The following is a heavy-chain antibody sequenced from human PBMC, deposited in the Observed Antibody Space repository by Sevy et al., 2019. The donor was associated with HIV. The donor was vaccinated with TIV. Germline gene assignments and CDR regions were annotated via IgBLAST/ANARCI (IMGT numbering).Heavy chain of an antibody. J-gene: IGHJ4*02. V-gene: IGHV1-8*01. CDR2: MNPNSGNT. CDR1: GYTFTSYD. CDR3: ARVAPDYGESDY. D-gene: IGHD4-17*01. Sequence: ASVKVSCKASGYTFTSYDINWVRQATGQGLEWMGWMNPNSGNTGYAQKFQGRVTMTRKTTISTAYMELSSLRSEDTAVYYCARVAPDYGESDYWGQGTLVTVSS.